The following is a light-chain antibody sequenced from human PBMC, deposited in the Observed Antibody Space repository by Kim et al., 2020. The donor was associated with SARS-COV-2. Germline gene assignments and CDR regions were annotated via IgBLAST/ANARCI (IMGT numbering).Light chain of an antibody. CDR1: QSVCSNC. V-gene: IGKV3-20*01. J-gene: IGKJ2*01. CDR3: QQYGIAPPYT. CDR2: SAS. Sequence: VLTQSPGTLSLSPGERATLSCRASQSVCSNCLAWYQQKPGQAPRLLIYSASTGATAIPDRFSGSGSGTDFTLSISRLEPEDSAVYYCQQYGIAPPYTFGQGTKLEI.